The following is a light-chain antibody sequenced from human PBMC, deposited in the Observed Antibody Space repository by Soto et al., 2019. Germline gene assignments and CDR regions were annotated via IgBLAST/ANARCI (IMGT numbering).Light chain of an antibody. CDR1: SSDVGGYNY. CDR2: EVT. V-gene: IGLV2-8*01. J-gene: IGLJ2*01. Sequence: QSALTQPPSASGSPGQSVTISCTGTSSDVGGYNYVSWYQQHPGKAPKLMIYEVTKRPSGVPDRFSGSKSGNTASLTVSGLQAEDEADYYCSSYAGSNRVFGGGTKL. CDR3: SSYAGSNRV.